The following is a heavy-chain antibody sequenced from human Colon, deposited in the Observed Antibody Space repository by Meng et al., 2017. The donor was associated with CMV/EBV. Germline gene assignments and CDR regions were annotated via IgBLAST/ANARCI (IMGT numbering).Heavy chain of an antibody. D-gene: IGHD1-26*01. J-gene: IGHJ4*02. CDR2: ISYGGST. Sequence: GSLRLSCTVSGDSISRYYWSWIRQVPGKGPEWIAYISYGGSTNYNPSLKSRVTISIDTSKNQFSLRLSSVTAADTAMYYCARSIVAPTVYFENWGQGTLVTVSS. CDR3: ARSIVAPTVYFEN. V-gene: IGHV4-59*12. CDR1: GDSISRYY.